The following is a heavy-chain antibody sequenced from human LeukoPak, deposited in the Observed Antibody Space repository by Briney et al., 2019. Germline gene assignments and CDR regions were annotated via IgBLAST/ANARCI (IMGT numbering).Heavy chain of an antibody. CDR3: ASRSISLLGYYYMDV. Sequence: SSETLSLTCTVPGGSISTYDWSWIRQPPGKGLEWIGYIYYSGSTNYNPSLKSRVTISVDTSKNQFSLKLSSVTAADTAVYYCASRSISLLGYYYMDVWGKGTTVTVSS. D-gene: IGHD6-6*01. CDR1: GGSISTYD. CDR2: IYYSGST. J-gene: IGHJ6*03. V-gene: IGHV4-59*08.